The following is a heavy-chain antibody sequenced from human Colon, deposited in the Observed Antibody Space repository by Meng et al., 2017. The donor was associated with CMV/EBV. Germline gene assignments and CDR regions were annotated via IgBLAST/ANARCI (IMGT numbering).Heavy chain of an antibody. D-gene: IGHD1-26*01. CDR3: ARQGEWELIDSGGPFEY. Sequence: SGMTVSSYYMSWVRQAPGKGMEWVSVSYGRGTTNYEEYVKGRFTISRDNSKNTVYLDMNNLRAEDTAIYYCARQGEWELIDSGGPFEYWGQGILVTVSS. CDR1: GMTVSSYY. V-gene: IGHV3-66*02. J-gene: IGHJ4*02. CDR2: SYGRGTT.